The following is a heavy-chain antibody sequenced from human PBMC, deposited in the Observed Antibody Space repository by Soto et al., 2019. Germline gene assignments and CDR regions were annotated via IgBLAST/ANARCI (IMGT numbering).Heavy chain of an antibody. CDR1: GFTFDDYA. V-gene: IGHV3-9*01. Sequence: EVQLVESGGGLVQPGRSLRLSCAASGFTFDDYAMHWVRQAPGKGLEWVAGISWNSGSIGYADSVKGRFTISRDNAKNSLYLQMNSLRAEDTALYYCAKENTVSNLLYYFDYWGQGTLVTVSS. J-gene: IGHJ4*02. CDR3: AKENTVSNLLYYFDY. D-gene: IGHD4-17*01. CDR2: ISWNSGSI.